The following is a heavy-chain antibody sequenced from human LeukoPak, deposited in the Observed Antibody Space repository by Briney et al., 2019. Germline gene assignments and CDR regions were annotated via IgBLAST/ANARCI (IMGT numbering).Heavy chain of an antibody. CDR2: INPSGGST. V-gene: IGHV1-46*01. CDR1: GYTFTSYG. Sequence: GASVKVSCKASGYTFTSYGISWVRRAPGQGLEWMGIINPSGGSTSYAQKFQGRVTMTRDTSTSTVYMELSSLRSEDTAVYYCARGRPGITGTTSWGQGTLVTVSS. J-gene: IGHJ4*02. D-gene: IGHD1-7*01. CDR3: ARGRPGITGTTS.